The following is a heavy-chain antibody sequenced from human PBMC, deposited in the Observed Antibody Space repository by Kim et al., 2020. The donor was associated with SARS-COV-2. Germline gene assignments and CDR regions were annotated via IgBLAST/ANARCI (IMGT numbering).Heavy chain of an antibody. J-gene: IGHJ4*02. D-gene: IGHD6-13*01. CDR3: ARGLNTYSSSWMDY. V-gene: IGHV1-8*01. Sequence: AQTVEGRVTMTKNTSISTVYMELSSLRSEDTAVYYCARGLNTYSSSWMDYWGQGTLVTVSS.